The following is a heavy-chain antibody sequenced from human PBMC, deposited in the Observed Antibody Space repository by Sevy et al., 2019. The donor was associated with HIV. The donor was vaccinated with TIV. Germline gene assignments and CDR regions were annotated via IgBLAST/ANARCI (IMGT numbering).Heavy chain of an antibody. CDR2: ISSSSSYI. J-gene: IGHJ3*02. Sequence: GGSLRLSCAASGFTFTSYNMNWVRQAPGKGLEWVSSISSSSSYIYYVDSVKGRFTISRDNAKNSLYLQMNSLRADDTAVYYCAVGISSPHGAFDIWGQGTMVTVSS. V-gene: IGHV3-21*01. D-gene: IGHD7-27*01. CDR3: AVGISSPHGAFDI. CDR1: GFTFTSYN.